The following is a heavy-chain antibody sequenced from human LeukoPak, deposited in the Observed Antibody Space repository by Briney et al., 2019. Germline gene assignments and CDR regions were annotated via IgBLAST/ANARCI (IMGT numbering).Heavy chain of an antibody. CDR1: GFTFNNYA. J-gene: IGHJ3*01. CDR3: ARDPNGDFIGAFDF. V-gene: IGHV3-23*01. CDR2: ITGSGAGT. Sequence: GGSLRLSCAASGFTFNNYAMIWVRQAPDKGLEWVSAITGSGAGTFYADSVKGRFTISRDNSKNTLYLQMHSLRAEDTAVYYCARDPNGDFIGAFDFWGHGTMVTVSS. D-gene: IGHD4-17*01.